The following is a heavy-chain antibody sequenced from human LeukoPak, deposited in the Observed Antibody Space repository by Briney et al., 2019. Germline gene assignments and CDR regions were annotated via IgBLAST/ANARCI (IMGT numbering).Heavy chain of an antibody. V-gene: IGHV1-2*02. Sequence: EASVKVSCKASGYTFTGYYMHWVRQAPGQGLEWMGWINPNTGVTNYAQKFQGRVTLTRDTSIITAYMELTRLRSDDTAMYYCARDRTTVTTGYYGLDVWGQGTTVTVSS. CDR1: GYTFTGYY. D-gene: IGHD4-17*01. J-gene: IGHJ6*02. CDR3: ARDRTTVTTGYYGLDV. CDR2: INPNTGVT.